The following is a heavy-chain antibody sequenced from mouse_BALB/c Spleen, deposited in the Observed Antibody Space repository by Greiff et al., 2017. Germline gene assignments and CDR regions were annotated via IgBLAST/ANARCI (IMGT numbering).Heavy chain of an antibody. D-gene: IGHD4-1*01. CDR2: IHPSDSET. Sequence: QVQLKQPGAELVRPGASVKLSCKASGYSFTSYWMTWVKQRPGQGLEWIGMIHPSDSETRLNQTFTDKATLTVDQSSSKAYMQLSSPTSKDSAVYYCARWEDAYAMDYWGQGTSVTVSS. CDR1: GYSFTSYW. J-gene: IGHJ4*01. V-gene: IGHV1-61*01. CDR3: ARWEDAYAMDY.